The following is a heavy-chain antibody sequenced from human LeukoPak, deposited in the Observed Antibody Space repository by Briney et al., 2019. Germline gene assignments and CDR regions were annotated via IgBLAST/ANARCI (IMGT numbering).Heavy chain of an antibody. CDR1: GFTFSSYA. V-gene: IGHV3-48*04. J-gene: IGHJ4*02. CDR3: ARETARNFDY. CDR2: ISSSSSTI. Sequence: GGSLRLSCAVSGFTFSSYAMTWVRQAPGKGLEWVSYISSSSSTIYYADSVKGRFTISRDNAKNSLYLQMNSLRAEDTAVYYCARETARNFDYWGQGTLVTVSS.